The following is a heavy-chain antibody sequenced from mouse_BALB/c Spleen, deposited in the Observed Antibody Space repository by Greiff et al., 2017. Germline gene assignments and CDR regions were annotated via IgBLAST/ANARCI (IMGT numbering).Heavy chain of an antibody. D-gene: IGHD1-1*01. Sequence: EVKLVESGGGLVKPGGSLKLSCAASGFTFSSYAMSWVRQTPEKRLEWVATISSGGSYTYYPDSVKGRFTISRDNAKNTLYLQMSSLRSEDTAMYYCARITTDAMDYWGQGTSVTVSS. J-gene: IGHJ4*01. V-gene: IGHV5-9-3*01. CDR3: ARITTDAMDY. CDR1: GFTFSSYA. CDR2: ISSGGSYT.